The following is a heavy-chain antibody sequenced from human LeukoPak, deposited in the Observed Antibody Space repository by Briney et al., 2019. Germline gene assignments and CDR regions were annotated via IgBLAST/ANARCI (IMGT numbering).Heavy chain of an antibody. Sequence: PSETLSLTCTVSGGSIISSDYHWGWVRQPPGKGLEWIGTISYSGNTHYNPSLRSRVTISGNTSNNQFSLRLGSVTAADTAVYYCARHSLGYCTNGVCPSNWDYWGQGTLVTVSS. D-gene: IGHD2-8*01. J-gene: IGHJ4*02. CDR2: ISYSGNT. V-gene: IGHV4-39*01. CDR1: GGSIISSDYH. CDR3: ARHSLGYCTNGVCPSNWDY.